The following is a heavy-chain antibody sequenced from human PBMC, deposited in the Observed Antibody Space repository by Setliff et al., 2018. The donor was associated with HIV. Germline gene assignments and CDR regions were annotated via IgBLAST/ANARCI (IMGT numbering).Heavy chain of an antibody. CDR3: ARHEGVLQEGGGFDS. CDR1: GGPISTSSNY. D-gene: IGHD1-1*01. Sequence: SETLSLTCSVSGGPISTSSNYWGWIRQPPGKGLEWIGSIYYSGSTYYNPSLKSRVTISVDTSKSQSSLKLSTVTAADTAVYYCARHEGVLQEGGGFDSWGQGTPVTVSS. V-gene: IGHV4-39*01. CDR2: IYYSGST. J-gene: IGHJ4*02.